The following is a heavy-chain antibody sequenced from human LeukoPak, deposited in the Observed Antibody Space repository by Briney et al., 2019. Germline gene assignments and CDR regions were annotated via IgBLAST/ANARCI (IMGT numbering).Heavy chain of an antibody. D-gene: IGHD5-18*01. CDR3: ARARGEQLWLTHIKRPKMNWFDP. CDR1: GGSFSGYY. Sequence: PSETLSLTCAVYGGSFSGYYWSWIRQPPGKGLEWIGEINHSGSTNYNPSLKSRVTISVDTSKNQFSLKLSSVTAADTAVYYCARARGEQLWLTHIKRPKMNWFDPWGQGTLVTVSS. V-gene: IGHV4-34*01. J-gene: IGHJ5*02. CDR2: INHSGST.